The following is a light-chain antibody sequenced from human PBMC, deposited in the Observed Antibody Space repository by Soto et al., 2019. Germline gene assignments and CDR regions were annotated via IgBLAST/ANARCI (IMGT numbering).Light chain of an antibody. J-gene: IGKJ1*01. CDR1: QTASNY. CDR3: QQTYTTPRT. Sequence: DTQMTQSPSYLSASVGDRISITCRASQTASNYVNWYQQKPGKAPTLLISATSTLQSGVPSRFRGSGSGTDFTLTITSLQPEDFATYYCQQTYTTPRTFGQGTTVAIQ. CDR2: ATS. V-gene: IGKV1-39*01.